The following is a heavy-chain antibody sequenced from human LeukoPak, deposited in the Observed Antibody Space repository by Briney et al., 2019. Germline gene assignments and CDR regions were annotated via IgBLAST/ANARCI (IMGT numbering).Heavy chain of an antibody. Sequence: GGSLRLSCAASGFTFSSYAMHWVRQAPGKGLEWVANINQDEGHKDYVDSVKGRFTVSRDNAKNSLYLQMNRLRVDDTAMYFCVRGVEYWGQGTPVTVSS. CDR2: INQDEGHK. CDR1: GFTFSSYA. V-gene: IGHV3-7*04. J-gene: IGHJ4*02. CDR3: VRGVEY.